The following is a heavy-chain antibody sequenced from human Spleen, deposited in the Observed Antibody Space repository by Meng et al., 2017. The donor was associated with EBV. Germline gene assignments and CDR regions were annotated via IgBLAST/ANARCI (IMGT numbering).Heavy chain of an antibody. CDR2: INPNSGNT. CDR3: ARYTSGSYNFDY. J-gene: IGHJ4*02. V-gene: IGHV1-8*01. D-gene: IGHD3-10*01. Sequence: QVQLVQYESEVKKPGASVKVSCKASGYTFTNYDINWVRQATGQGLEWMGWINPNSGNTDYAQNFQGRVTMTTNTSINTAYMELSSLRSGDTAVYYCARYTSGSYNFDYWGQGTLVTVSS. CDR1: GYTFTNYD.